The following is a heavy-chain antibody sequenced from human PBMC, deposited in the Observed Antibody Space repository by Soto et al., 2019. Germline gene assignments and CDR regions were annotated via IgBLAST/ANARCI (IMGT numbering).Heavy chain of an antibody. CDR2: INGGDDSK. Sequence: PGGSLRLSCAVSGFTFRSSPMSWVRRAPGKGLEWVSGINGGDDSKHYAESVRGRFTITRDNSKNTLLLQMNSLRDEDTAIYYCTKDSLGGITSTANDHWGQGTQVTISS. CDR1: GFTFRSSP. D-gene: IGHD3-16*01. CDR3: TKDSLGGITSTANDH. V-gene: IGHV3-23*01. J-gene: IGHJ4*02.